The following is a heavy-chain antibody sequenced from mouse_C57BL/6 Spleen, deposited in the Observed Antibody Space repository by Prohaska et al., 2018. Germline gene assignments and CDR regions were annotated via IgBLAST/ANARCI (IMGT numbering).Heavy chain of an antibody. D-gene: IGHD2-3*01. V-gene: IGHV7-3*01. CDR1: GFTFTDYY. CDR3: ARYDGYYYAMDY. CDR2: IRNKANGYTT. Sequence: EVKLVESGGGLVQPGGSLSLSCAASGFTFTDYYMSWVRQPPGKALEWLGFIRNKANGYTTEYSASVKGRFTISRDNSQISLYLQMNALRAEDSATYYCARYDGYYYAMDYWGQGTSVTVSS. J-gene: IGHJ4*01.